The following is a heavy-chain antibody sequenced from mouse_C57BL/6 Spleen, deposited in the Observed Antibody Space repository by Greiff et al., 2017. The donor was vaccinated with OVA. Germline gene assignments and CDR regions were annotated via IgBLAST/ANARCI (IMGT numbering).Heavy chain of an antibody. CDR2: INPNNGGT. CDR3: ASSHYYGSSTWYFDV. D-gene: IGHD1-1*01. J-gene: IGHJ1*03. Sequence: EVQLQQSGPELVKPGASVKIPCKASGYTFTDYNMDWVKQSYGKSLEWIGDINPNNGGTIYNQKFKGKATLTVDKSSSTAYMELRSLTSEDTAVYYCASSHYYGSSTWYFDVWGTGTTVTVSS. V-gene: IGHV1-18*01. CDR1: GYTFTDYN.